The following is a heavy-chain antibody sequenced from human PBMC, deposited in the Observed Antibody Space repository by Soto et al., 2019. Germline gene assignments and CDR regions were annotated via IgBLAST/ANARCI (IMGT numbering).Heavy chain of an antibody. J-gene: IGHJ4*02. Sequence: ASVKVSCKASGYTFTTYGISWVRQAPGQGLEWMGWISGNNGNTNYAQKFQGRVTMTRDTSTSTVYMELRSLRSDDTAVYYCARYEGPRGRVAALIYWGQGTLVTVSS. CDR3: ARYEGPRGRVAALIY. V-gene: IGHV1-18*01. D-gene: IGHD3-3*01. CDR1: GYTFTTYG. CDR2: ISGNNGNT.